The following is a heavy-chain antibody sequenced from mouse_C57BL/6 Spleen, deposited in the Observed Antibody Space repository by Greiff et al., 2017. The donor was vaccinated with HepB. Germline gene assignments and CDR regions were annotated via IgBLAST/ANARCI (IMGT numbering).Heavy chain of an antibody. D-gene: IGHD1-1*01. CDR3: ASHYGSSLYYAMDY. V-gene: IGHV1-69*01. Sequence: QVQLQQPGAELVMPGASVKLSCKASGYTFTSYWMHWVKQRPGQGLEWIGELDPSDSYTNSNQKFKGKSTLTVDKSSSTAYMQLSSLTSEDSAVYYCASHYGSSLYYAMDYWGQGTSVTVSS. CDR2: LDPSDSYT. J-gene: IGHJ4*01. CDR1: GYTFTSYW.